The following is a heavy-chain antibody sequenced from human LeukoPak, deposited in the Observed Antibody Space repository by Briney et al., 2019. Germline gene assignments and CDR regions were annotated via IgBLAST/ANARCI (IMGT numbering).Heavy chain of an antibody. Sequence: ASVKVSCKASGYRFSAYYVYWVRQAPGQGLEWMGWINPNNGGTLYALKFQDRVTMTGDTSISTAYMELTRLRSDDSAVYYCARVYYDILADPKHYGMDVWGQGTTVTVSS. J-gene: IGHJ6*02. V-gene: IGHV1-2*02. CDR1: GYRFSAYY. CDR3: ARVYYDILADPKHYGMDV. CDR2: INPNNGGT. D-gene: IGHD3-9*01.